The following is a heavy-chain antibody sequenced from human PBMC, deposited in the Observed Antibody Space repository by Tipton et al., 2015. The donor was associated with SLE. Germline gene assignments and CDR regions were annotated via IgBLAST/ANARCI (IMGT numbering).Heavy chain of an antibody. V-gene: IGHV4-59*08. CDR3: ARHGGIMVELRGWVDY. J-gene: IGHJ4*02. Sequence: TLSLTCTVSGGSISSYYWSWIRQPAGKGLEWIGSIYYSGSTYYNPSLKSRVTISVDTSKNQFSLKLSSVTAADTAVYYCARHGGIMVELRGWVDYWGQGTLVTVSS. D-gene: IGHD1-7*01. CDR1: GGSISSYY. CDR2: IYYSGST.